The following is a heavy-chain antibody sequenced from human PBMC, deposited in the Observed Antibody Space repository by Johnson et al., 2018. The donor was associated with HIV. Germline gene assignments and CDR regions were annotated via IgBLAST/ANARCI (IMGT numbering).Heavy chain of an antibody. CDR3: TREWGRITFGGVIPRNAFDS. J-gene: IGHJ3*02. CDR1: GLIFSRSW. Sequence: VQLVESGGGLVQPGGSLRLSCAASGLIFSRSWMHWVRQAPGKGLVWVSRSNSDGSITNYADSVKGRFTISRAKAKNTLHLQMNSLRAEDTAVYYCTREWGRITFGGVIPRNAFDSWGQGTMVTVSS. CDR2: SNSDGSIT. D-gene: IGHD3-16*01. V-gene: IGHV3-74*01.